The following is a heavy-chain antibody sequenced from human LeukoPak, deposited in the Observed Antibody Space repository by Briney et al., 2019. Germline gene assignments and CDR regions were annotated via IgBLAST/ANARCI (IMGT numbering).Heavy chain of an antibody. CDR1: GFTFSSYS. D-gene: IGHD4-17*01. CDR3: ARNDYGDYLLDY. V-gene: IGHV4-39*07. Sequence: GSLRLSCAASGFTFSSYSMNWVRQAPGKGLEWIGSIYYSGSTYYNPSLKSRVTISVDTSKNQFSLYLTSVTAADTAVYYCARNDYGDYLLDYWGQGTLVTVSS. CDR2: IYYSGST. J-gene: IGHJ4*02.